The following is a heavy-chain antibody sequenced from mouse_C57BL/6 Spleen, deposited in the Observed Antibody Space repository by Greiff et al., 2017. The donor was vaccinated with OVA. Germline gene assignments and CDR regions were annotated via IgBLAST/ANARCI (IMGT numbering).Heavy chain of an antibody. Sequence: VHVKQSGPELVKPGASVKMSCKASGYTFTDYNMHWVKQSHGKSLEWIGYINPNNGGTSYNQKFKGKATLTVNKSSSTAYMELRSLTSEDSAVYYCAGTTVHFDYWGQGTTLTVSS. V-gene: IGHV1-22*01. CDR2: INPNNGGT. D-gene: IGHD1-1*01. J-gene: IGHJ2*01. CDR3: AGTTVHFDY. CDR1: GYTFTDYN.